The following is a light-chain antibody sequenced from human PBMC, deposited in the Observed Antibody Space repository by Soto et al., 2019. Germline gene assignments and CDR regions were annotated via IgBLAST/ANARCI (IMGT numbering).Light chain of an antibody. CDR1: QGISSY. J-gene: IGKJ1*01. CDR3: QQYYSFPWT. Sequence: IQMTQSPSLLSASTGDRVAMICRMSQGISSYLACYQQKPGKAPELLIYAASTLQSGVPSRFSGSGSGTDFTLTISCLQSEDFATYYCQQYYSFPWTFGQGTKVDIK. CDR2: AAS. V-gene: IGKV1D-8*01.